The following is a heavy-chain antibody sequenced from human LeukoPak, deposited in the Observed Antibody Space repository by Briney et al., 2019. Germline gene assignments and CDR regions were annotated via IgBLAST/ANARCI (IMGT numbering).Heavy chain of an antibody. Sequence: ASETLSLSCTVSGGSIRSSNYYWGWIRQPPGKGLEWIGNIYYSGSTYYNPSLKSRVTISVETSKNHFSLNLYSVTAPETAVYYCARLSGPLGFCSGGTCHSDWYFDLWGRGTLVTVSS. V-gene: IGHV4-39*02. CDR1: GGSIRSSNYY. CDR2: IYYSGST. D-gene: IGHD2-15*01. CDR3: ARLSGPLGFCSGGTCHSDWYFDL. J-gene: IGHJ2*01.